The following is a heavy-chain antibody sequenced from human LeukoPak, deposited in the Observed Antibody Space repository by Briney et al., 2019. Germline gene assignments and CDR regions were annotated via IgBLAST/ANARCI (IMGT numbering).Heavy chain of an antibody. D-gene: IGHD3-3*01. CDR3: AKSSPPYYDFWSGYYHGPYYYYYGMDV. CDR1: GFTVSSNY. Sequence: GGSLRLSCAASGFTVSSNYINWVRQAPGKGLEWVSVIYGGSTDYADSVKGRFTISRDNSKNTLYLQMNSLRAEDTAVYYCAKSSPPYYDFWSGYYHGPYYYYYGMDVWGQGTTVTVSS. J-gene: IGHJ6*02. CDR2: IYGGST. V-gene: IGHV3-66*02.